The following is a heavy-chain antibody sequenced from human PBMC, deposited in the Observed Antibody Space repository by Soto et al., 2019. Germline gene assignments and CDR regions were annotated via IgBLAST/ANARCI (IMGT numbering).Heavy chain of an antibody. D-gene: IGHD3-22*01. CDR3: ARVEYYDSSGYYGNWFDP. CDR1: GGTFSSYA. V-gene: IGHV1-69*13. Sequence: SVKVSCKASGGTFSSYAISWVRQAPGQGLEWMGGIIPIFGTANYAQKFQGRVTITADESTSTAYMELSSLRSEDTAVYYCARVEYYDSSGYYGNWFDPWGQGTLVTVSS. CDR2: IIPIFGTA. J-gene: IGHJ5*02.